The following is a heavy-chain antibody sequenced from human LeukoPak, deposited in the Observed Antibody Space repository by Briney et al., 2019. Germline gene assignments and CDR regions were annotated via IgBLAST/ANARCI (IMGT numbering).Heavy chain of an antibody. J-gene: IGHJ4*02. CDR2: ISSSGTTI. D-gene: IGHD5-12*01. CDR3: AKCIVSRGYSGYAHFDY. CDR1: GFTFSDYY. Sequence: GGSLRLSCAASGFTFSDYYMSWIRQAPGKGLEWVSYISSSGTTIYYADSVKGRFTISRDNAKNSLYLQMNSLRAEDTAVYYCAKCIVSRGYSGYAHFDYWGQGTLVTVSS. V-gene: IGHV3-11*01.